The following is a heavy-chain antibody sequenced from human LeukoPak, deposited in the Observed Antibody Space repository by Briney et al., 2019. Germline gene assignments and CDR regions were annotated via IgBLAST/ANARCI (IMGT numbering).Heavy chain of an antibody. CDR1: GGSFSGYY. CDR2: INHSGST. CDR3: ARQRGDSPEDY. J-gene: IGHJ4*02. D-gene: IGHD1-14*01. Sequence: SETLSLTCAVYGGSFSGYYWSWIRQPPGKGLEWIEEINHSGSTNYNPSLKSRVTISVDTSKNQFSLKLSSVTAADTAVYYCARQRGDSPEDYWGQGTLVTVSS. V-gene: IGHV4-34*01.